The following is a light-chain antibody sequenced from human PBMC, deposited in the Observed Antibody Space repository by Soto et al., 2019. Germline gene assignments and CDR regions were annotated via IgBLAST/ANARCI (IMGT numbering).Light chain of an antibody. CDR2: RDR. CDR3: QVWDTTTGVV. Sequence: SSELTQALSESVALGQTATISCGGNNIGYKSVYWYQQRPGQAPVVVISRDRRRPSGIPERFSGSNSGNTATLTISRAQAGDEADYYCQVWDTTTGVVFGGGTKLTVL. J-gene: IGLJ2*01. V-gene: IGLV3-9*01. CDR1: NIGYKS.